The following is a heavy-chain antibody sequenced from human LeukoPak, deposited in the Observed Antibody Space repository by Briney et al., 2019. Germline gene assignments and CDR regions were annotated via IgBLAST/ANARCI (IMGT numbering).Heavy chain of an antibody. Sequence: GGSLRLSCAASGFTFSSVWMTWVRQAPGKGVEWVGRIKSEADGGTTDYAAPVRGRFTISRDDSKNMLYLQMNSLKTEDTALYYCTTSLWFGELLHDYWGQGTLVTVSS. CDR2: IKSEADGGTT. V-gene: IGHV3-15*01. J-gene: IGHJ4*02. D-gene: IGHD3-10*01. CDR3: TTSLWFGELLHDY. CDR1: GFTFSSVW.